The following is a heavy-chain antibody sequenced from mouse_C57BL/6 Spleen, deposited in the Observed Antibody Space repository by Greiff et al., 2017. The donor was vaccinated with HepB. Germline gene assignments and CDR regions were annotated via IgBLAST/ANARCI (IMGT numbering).Heavy chain of an antibody. Sequence: QVQLKQSGPGLVAPSQSLSITCTVSGFSLITYGVSWVRQPPGKGLEWLGVIWGDGSTNYQSALMSRLSISKDDFKSHVFIKLNSLQTDGTATYYCAKHYDGNGFDCWGQGTTLTVSS. CDR2: IWGDGST. D-gene: IGHD2-1*01. V-gene: IGHV2-3*01. J-gene: IGHJ2*01. CDR1: GFSLITYG. CDR3: AKHYDGNGFDC.